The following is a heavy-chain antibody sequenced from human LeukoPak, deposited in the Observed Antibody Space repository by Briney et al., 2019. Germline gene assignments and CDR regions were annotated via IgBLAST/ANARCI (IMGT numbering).Heavy chain of an antibody. CDR3: ARPRGSSGRGDFDY. V-gene: IGHV1-18*01. D-gene: IGHD6-19*01. J-gene: IGHJ4*02. CDR2: INAYNGNT. Sequence: ASVKVSCKASGYTFTTYGISWVRQAPGQGLEWMGWINAYNGNTNYARKLQGRVTMTTATSTSTAYMELRSLRSDDTAVYYCARPRGSSGRGDFDYWGQGTLVTVSS. CDR1: GYTFTTYG.